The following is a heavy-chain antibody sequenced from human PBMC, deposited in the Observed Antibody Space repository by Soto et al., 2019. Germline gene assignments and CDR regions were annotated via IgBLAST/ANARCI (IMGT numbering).Heavy chain of an antibody. CDR2: IYSGGST. V-gene: IGHV3-53*01. Sequence: GGSLRLSCAASGFSVLLNYMIWVRQAPGKGLEWVSVIYSGGSTYYADSVQGRFPLSSAHSKNPLYLQMNSLRAEDTAVYYCAREGSSSGILGYYFDYWGQGTLVTVSS. CDR3: AREGSSSGILGYYFDY. D-gene: IGHD6-6*01. J-gene: IGHJ4*02. CDR1: GFSVLLNY.